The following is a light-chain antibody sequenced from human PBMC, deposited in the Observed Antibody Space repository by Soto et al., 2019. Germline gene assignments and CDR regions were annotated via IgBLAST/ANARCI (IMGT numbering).Light chain of an antibody. J-gene: IGKJ1*01. CDR3: QQYNDNWT. V-gene: IGKV1-5*03. CDR1: QSISSW. Sequence: DIQMTQSPSILSASVGDRVTITCRASQSISSWLAWYQQKPGKAPKLLIYKASSLESGVPSRFSGSGSGTEFTLAISSLQPDDSATYYCQQYNDNWTFGQGTKV. CDR2: KAS.